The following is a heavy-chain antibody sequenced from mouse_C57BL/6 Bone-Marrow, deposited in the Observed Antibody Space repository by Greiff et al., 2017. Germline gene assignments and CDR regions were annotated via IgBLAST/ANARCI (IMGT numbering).Heavy chain of an antibody. Sequence: VQLQQSGTVLARPGASVKMSCKTSGYTFTSYWMHWVKQRPGQGLEWIGAIYPGNSDTSYNQKFKGKAKLTAVTSASTAYMELSSLTNEDSAVYYCTRNLWGNYAMDYWGQGTSVTVSS. CDR2: IYPGNSDT. J-gene: IGHJ4*01. CDR1: GYTFTSYW. CDR3: TRNLWGNYAMDY. V-gene: IGHV1-5*01.